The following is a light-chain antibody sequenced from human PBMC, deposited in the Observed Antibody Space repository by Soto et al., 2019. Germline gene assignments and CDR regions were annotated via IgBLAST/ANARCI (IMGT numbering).Light chain of an antibody. CDR1: ASNIGANYY. V-gene: IGLV1-40*01. CDR3: QSYDFTLGAIWV. CDR2: GTS. Sequence: QSALTQPASVSGAPGQRVTISCTGSASNIGANYYVHWYQQLPGTAPKLLIYGTSNRPSGVPDRFSGSKSGTSASLTITGLQAEDEAHYFCQSYDFTLGAIWVFGGGTKLTVL. J-gene: IGLJ3*02.